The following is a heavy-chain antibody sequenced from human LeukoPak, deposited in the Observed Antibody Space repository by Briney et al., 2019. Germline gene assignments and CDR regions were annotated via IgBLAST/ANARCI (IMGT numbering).Heavy chain of an antibody. CDR3: ARGGSYSFDY. CDR2: IIPMFATA. Sequence: PWASVKVSCKASRGTFSSYAISWVRQAPGQGLEWMGGIIPMFATANYAQKFQGRVTITADESTSTAYMELSSLRSEDTAVYYCARGGSYSFDYWGQGTLVTVSS. CDR1: RGTFSSYA. V-gene: IGHV1-69*13. D-gene: IGHD1-26*01. J-gene: IGHJ4*02.